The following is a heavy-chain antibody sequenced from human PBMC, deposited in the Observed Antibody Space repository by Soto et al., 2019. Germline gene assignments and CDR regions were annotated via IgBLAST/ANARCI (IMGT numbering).Heavy chain of an antibody. CDR3: ARGLKNYYGSDV. CDR2: INSDGSST. Sequence: EVQLVESGGVLVQPGGSLRLSCVASGFTFITYWMHWVRQAPGKGLVWVSRINSDGSSTSCADSVKGRFTISRDNAKNTVYLQMNSLSGEDTALYYCARGLKNYYGSDVWGQGTTVTVSS. CDR1: GFTFITYW. J-gene: IGHJ6*02. V-gene: IGHV3-74*01.